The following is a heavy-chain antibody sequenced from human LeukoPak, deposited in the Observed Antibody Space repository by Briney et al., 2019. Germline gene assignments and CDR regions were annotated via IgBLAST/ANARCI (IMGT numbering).Heavy chain of an antibody. CDR2: ISWNSGSI. CDR3: AKSSANYYGSGSYSGGIDP. J-gene: IGHJ5*02. Sequence: PGGSLRLSCAASGFTFDDYAMHWVRQAPGKGLEWVSGISWNSGSIGYADSVKGRFTISRDNAKNSLYLQMNSLRAEDTALYYCAKSSANYYGSGSYSGGIDPWGQGTLVTVSS. V-gene: IGHV3-9*01. CDR1: GFTFDDYA. D-gene: IGHD3-10*01.